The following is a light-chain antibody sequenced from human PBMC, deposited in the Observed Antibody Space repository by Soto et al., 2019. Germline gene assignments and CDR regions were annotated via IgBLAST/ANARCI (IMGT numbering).Light chain of an antibody. Sequence: QSLLTQPASVSGSPGQSITISCPGTSRDVGGYNYVSWYQHHPGKAPKLIIYDVTNRPSGVSNPFSGSKSGNTASLTISGLQPEDEADYYCSSYTTSNTRQIVFGTGTKVTVL. CDR3: SSYTTSNTRQIV. CDR1: SRDVGGYNY. J-gene: IGLJ1*01. CDR2: DVT. V-gene: IGLV2-14*03.